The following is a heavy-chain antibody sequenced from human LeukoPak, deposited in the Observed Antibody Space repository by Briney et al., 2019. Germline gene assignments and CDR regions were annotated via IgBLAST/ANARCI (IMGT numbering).Heavy chain of an antibody. D-gene: IGHD2-15*01. CDR3: AGDRYSHFDY. J-gene: IGHJ4*02. CDR1: GFTFSSHW. Sequence: GGSLRLSCAASGFTFSSHWMHWVRQAPGKGLVWVTGINTEGSSTNYAESVKGRSTISRDNAKNTLYLQINSLRAEDTAVYYCAGDRYSHFDYWGQGTLVTVSS. V-gene: IGHV3-74*01. CDR2: INTEGSST.